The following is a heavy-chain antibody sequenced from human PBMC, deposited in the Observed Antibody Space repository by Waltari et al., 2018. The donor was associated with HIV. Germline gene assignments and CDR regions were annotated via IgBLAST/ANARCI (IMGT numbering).Heavy chain of an antibody. V-gene: IGHV3-30*04. CDR1: GFTFSSYA. J-gene: IGHJ6*02. CDR3: ARDTHYGMDV. CDR2: ISYDGRNK. Sequence: QVQLVESGGGVVQPGKSLRLSCAASGFTFSSYAMHWVRQAPGKGLEWVAVISYDGRNKYSAYSVKGRFTISRDNSKNTLYLQMNSLRAEDTAMYYCARDTHYGMDVWGQGTTVTVSS.